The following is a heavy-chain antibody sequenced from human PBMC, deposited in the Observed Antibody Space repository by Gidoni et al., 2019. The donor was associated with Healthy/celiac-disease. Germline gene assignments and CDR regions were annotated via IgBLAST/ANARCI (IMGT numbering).Heavy chain of an antibody. V-gene: IGHV1-2*02. CDR1: GYTFTGSY. D-gene: IGHD3-16*02. J-gene: IGHJ4*02. CDR3: ARGYYDYVWGSYRPPKLNFDY. Sequence: QVQLVQSGAEVKKPGASVKVSCKASGYTFTGSYMHWVRQAPGQGLEWMGWINPNSGGTNYAQKFQGRVTMTRDTSISTAYMELSRLRSDDTAVYYCARGYYDYVWGSYRPPKLNFDYWGQGTLVTVSS. CDR2: INPNSGGT.